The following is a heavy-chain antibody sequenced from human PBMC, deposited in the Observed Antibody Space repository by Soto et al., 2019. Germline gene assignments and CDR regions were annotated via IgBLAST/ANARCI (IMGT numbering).Heavy chain of an antibody. V-gene: IGHV1-2*02. CDR1: GYPVTAYY. CDR3: ARGGGVGVAGSAAFDM. Sequence: QLHLVQSGAVVKKPGASVTVSCSASGYPVTAYYMHWVRQAPGRGLEWMGGINPATGAAKYTQTFPGRVTMTRGPSTSTVFMELSGPASEDPAVFYWARGGGVGVAGSAAFDMWGQGTLVTVSS. J-gene: IGHJ3*02. D-gene: IGHD3-3*01. CDR2: INPATGAA.